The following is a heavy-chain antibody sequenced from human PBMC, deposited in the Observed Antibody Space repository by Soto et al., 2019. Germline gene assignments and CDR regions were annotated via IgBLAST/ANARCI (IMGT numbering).Heavy chain of an antibody. D-gene: IGHD2-8*01. V-gene: IGHV1-3*01. Sequence: GASVKVSCKASGYTFTSYAMHWVRQAPGQRLEWMGWTNAGNGNTKYSQKFQGRVTITRDTSASTAYMELSSLRSEDTAVYYCARDDIVLMVSLFDYWGQGTLVTVSS. CDR1: GYTFTSYA. CDR2: TNAGNGNT. CDR3: ARDDIVLMVSLFDY. J-gene: IGHJ4*02.